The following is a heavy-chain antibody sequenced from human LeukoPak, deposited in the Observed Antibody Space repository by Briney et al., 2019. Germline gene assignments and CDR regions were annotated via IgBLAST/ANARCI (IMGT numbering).Heavy chain of an antibody. Sequence: SETLSLTCAVSGYSISSGYYWGWIRQPPGKGLEWIGSIYHSGSTYYNPSLKSRVTISVDTSKNQFSLKLSSVTAADTAVYYCARVIWSVSYSDYWGQGTMVAVSS. CDR1: GYSISSGYY. V-gene: IGHV4-38-2*01. CDR3: ARVIWSVSYSDY. CDR2: IYHSGST. J-gene: IGHJ4*02. D-gene: IGHD3-3*01.